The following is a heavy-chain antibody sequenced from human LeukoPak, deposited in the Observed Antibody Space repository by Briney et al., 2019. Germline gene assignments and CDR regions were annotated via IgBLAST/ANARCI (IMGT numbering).Heavy chain of an antibody. CDR3: ARDLWTSRDYYGMDV. J-gene: IGHJ6*02. CDR1: GFTFSSDT. CDR2: MSSTSKYK. Sequence: GGSLRLSCAASGFTFSSDTMSWVRQAPGKGLEWVSSMSSTSKYKYYADSVKGRFPISRDNAKNSLYLQMNSLRADDTAVYYCARDLWTSRDYYGMDVWGQGTTVTVSS. D-gene: IGHD2/OR15-2a*01. V-gene: IGHV3-21*01.